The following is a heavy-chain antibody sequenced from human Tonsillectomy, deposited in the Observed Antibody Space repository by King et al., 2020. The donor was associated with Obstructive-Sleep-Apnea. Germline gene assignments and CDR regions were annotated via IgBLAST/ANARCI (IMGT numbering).Heavy chain of an antibody. CDR3: ATDLGEYCSGGSCSPFDY. CDR2: IKSKSDGGTT. D-gene: IGHD2-15*01. J-gene: IGHJ4*02. Sequence: VQLVQSGGGLVKPGGSLRLSCAASGFTFSNAWMSWVRQGTGKGLEWVGLIKSKSDGGTTEYAAHVKGRFTISRDDSKNTLYLQMNSLKTEDTAVYYCATDLGEYCSGGSCSPFDYWGQGTLVTVSS. CDR1: GFTFSNAW. V-gene: IGHV3-15*01.